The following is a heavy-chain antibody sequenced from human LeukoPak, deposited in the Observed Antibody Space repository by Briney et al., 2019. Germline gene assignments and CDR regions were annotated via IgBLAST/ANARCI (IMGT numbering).Heavy chain of an antibody. J-gene: IGHJ6*02. Sequence: GESLKISCEASGYSFPIYWIAWVRQAPGKGLEWMGNIYPGDSDTRYSPSYRGQVTISVDKSVSTVYLHFSSLRASDTAIYYCARNPRLDVWGQGTPVTV. CDR3: ARNPRLDV. CDR2: IYPGDSDT. CDR1: GYSFPIYW. V-gene: IGHV5-51*01.